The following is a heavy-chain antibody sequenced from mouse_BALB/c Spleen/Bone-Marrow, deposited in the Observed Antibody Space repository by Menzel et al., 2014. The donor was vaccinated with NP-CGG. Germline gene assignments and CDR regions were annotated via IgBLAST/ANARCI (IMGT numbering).Heavy chain of an antibody. J-gene: IGHJ4*01. CDR2: ISIDISYT. V-gene: IGHV5-6*01. CDR1: ELTFRNYG. Sequence: EVQLVESGGNLVNPGGSLKLSGAASELTFRNYGMSWVRQTPDKRLEWVATISIDISYTYYPDSVKGRFTISRDNAKNTLYLQMSSLKSEDTAMYYCARHGRDYYAMDYWGQGTSVTVSS. CDR3: ARHGRDYYAMDY.